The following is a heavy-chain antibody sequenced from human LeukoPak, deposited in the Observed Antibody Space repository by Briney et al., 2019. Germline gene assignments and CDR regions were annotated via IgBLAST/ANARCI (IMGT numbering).Heavy chain of an antibody. D-gene: IGHD4-17*01. CDR2: IRSKANSYAT. CDR3: TRRDYGDYVGWFDP. V-gene: IGHV3-73*01. J-gene: IGHJ5*02. Sequence: GGSLRLSCAASGFTFSGSAMHWVRQASGKGLERVGRIRSKANSYATAYAASVKGRFTISRDDSKNTAYLQMNSLKTEDTAVYYCTRRDYGDYVGWFDPWGQGTLVTVSS. CDR1: GFTFSGSA.